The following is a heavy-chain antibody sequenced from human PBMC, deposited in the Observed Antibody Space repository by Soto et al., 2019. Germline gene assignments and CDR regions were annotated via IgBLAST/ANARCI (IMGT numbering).Heavy chain of an antibody. CDR2: ISYDGSNK. D-gene: IGHD2-15*01. CDR3: ASRYCSGGSCYPPAYDMDV. J-gene: IGHJ6*02. CDR1: GFTFSSYA. V-gene: IGHV3-30-3*01. Sequence: GGSLRLSCAASGFTFSSYAMHWVRQAPGKGLEWVAVISYDGSNKYYADSVKGRFTISRDNSKNTLYLQMNSLRAEDTAVYYCASRYCSGGSCYPPAYDMDVWGQGTTVTVSS.